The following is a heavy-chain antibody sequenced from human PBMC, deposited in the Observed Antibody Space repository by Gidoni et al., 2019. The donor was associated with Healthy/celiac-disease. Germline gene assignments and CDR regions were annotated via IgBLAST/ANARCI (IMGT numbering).Heavy chain of an antibody. CDR3: ARSSYRLVETTMALDY. V-gene: IGHV3-33*01. J-gene: IGHJ4*02. Sequence: QVQLVESGGGVVQPGRSLRLSCAASGLPFSSYGMPWVRQAPGKGLEWVAVIWADGSNKYYADSVKGRFTISRDNSRNTLYLQMNSLRVEDTAVYYCARSSYRLVETTMALDYWGQGTLATVSS. D-gene: IGHD5-18*01. CDR1: GLPFSSYG. CDR2: IWADGSNK.